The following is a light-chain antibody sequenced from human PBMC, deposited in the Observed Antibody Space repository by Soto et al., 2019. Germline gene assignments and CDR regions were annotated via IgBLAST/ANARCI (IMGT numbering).Light chain of an antibody. CDR3: QQYNNWPLT. CDR1: QTVRRD. V-gene: IGKV3-15*01. Sequence: EIVMTQSPATLSVSPGERATLSCRASQTVRRDFAWYQQKPGQAPRLLIYGAFIRATGIPARFSGSGSGTDFTLTISSLQSEDFAVYYCQQYNNWPLTFGGGTKVEIK. J-gene: IGKJ4*01. CDR2: GAF.